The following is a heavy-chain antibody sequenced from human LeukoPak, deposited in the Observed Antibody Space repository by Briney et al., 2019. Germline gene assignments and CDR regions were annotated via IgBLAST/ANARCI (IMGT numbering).Heavy chain of an antibody. CDR3: ARDRSKSLDY. CDR1: GFTFSSYW. Sequence: PGGSLRLSCAASGFTFSSYWMSWVRQAPGKGLEWVAVIWYDGSNKYYADSVKGRFTISRDNSKNTLYLQMNSLRAEDTAVYYCARDRSKSLDYWGQGTLVTVSS. D-gene: IGHD3-10*01. CDR2: IWYDGSNK. V-gene: IGHV3-33*08. J-gene: IGHJ4*02.